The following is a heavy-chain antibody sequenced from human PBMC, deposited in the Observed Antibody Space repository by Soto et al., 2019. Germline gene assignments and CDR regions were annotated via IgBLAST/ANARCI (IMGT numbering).Heavy chain of an antibody. CDR2: ISAYNGNT. D-gene: IGHD3-10*01. CDR1: GYTFTSYG. Sequence: ASVKVSCKASGYTFTSYGISWVRQAPGQGLEWMGWISAYNGNTNYAQKLQGRVTMTTDTSTSTAYMELRSLRSDDTAVYYCARDKDGITMVRGVINSFDPWGQGTLVTVSS. CDR3: ARDKDGITMVRGVINSFDP. J-gene: IGHJ5*02. V-gene: IGHV1-18*04.